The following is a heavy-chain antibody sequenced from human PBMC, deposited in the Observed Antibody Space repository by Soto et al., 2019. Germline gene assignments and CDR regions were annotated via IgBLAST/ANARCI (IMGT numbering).Heavy chain of an antibody. J-gene: IGHJ4*01. CDR1: DSTMPINY. CDR3: ARDAGVPDDH. Sequence: SAALSLTSTASDSTMPINYWSWIRQAPGHGLEWIGYIYYSGSTTYNPSLKSRVTMSADTSKDQFSLKLNSVTAADTAGYYCARDAGVPDDHWGPGIMV. D-gene: IGHD2-8*01. V-gene: IGHV4-59*01. CDR2: IYYSGST.